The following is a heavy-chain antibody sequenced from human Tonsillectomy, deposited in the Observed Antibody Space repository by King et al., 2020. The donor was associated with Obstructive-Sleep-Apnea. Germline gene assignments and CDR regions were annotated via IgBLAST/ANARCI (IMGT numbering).Heavy chain of an antibody. V-gene: IGHV3-48*04. CDR1: GFTFSSYS. Sequence: QLVQSGGGLVQPGGSLRLSCAASGFTFSSYSMNWVRQAPGKGLEWVSYISSSSSTINYADSVKGRFTISSDNANNSLYLQMNSLRAEDTAVYYCARVLGCDYWGQGTLVTVSS. J-gene: IGHJ4*02. CDR2: ISSSSSTI. CDR3: ARVLGCDY. D-gene: IGHD3-16*01.